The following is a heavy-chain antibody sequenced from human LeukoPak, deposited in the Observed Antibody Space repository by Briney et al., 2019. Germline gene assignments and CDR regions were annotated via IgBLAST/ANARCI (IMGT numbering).Heavy chain of an antibody. J-gene: IGHJ4*02. CDR1: GFRFRTYA. D-gene: IGHD7-27*01. CDR3: TKDQDFRLGSMDF. Sequence: GGSLRLSCGTSGFRFRTYAMAWVRQAPGKGLEWVSTITDVGDRALYIDSVRGRFTIFRDDSKNTLYLQMNSLRAEDTAVYYCTKDQDFRLGSMDFWGQGTLVTVSS. CDR2: ITDVGDRA. V-gene: IGHV3-23*01.